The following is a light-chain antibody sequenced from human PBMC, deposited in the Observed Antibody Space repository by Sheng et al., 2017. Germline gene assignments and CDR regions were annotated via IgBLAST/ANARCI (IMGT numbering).Light chain of an antibody. J-gene: IGLJ1*01. V-gene: IGLV3-25*03. CDR2: KDT. Sequence: SYELTQPPSVSVYPGQTATITCSGDTLANHYTYWYQQRPGQAPICLIYKDTERPSGIPERFSGSSSGTTVTLTISGVQAEDEADYYCQSLDTSSDYVFGPGTQVTVL. CDR3: QSLDTSSDYV. CDR1: TLANHY.